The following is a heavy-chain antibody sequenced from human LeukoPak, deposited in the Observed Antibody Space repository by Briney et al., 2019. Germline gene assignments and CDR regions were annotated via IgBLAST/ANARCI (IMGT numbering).Heavy chain of an antibody. V-gene: IGHV4-4*07. CDR2: IYTSGST. J-gene: IGHJ4*02. CDR3: ARASYGDYNFDY. D-gene: IGHD4-17*01. Sequence: SETLSLTCTVSGDSISSYYWSWIRQPAGKGLEWIGRIYTSGSTNSNPSLKGRVTMSVDTSKNQLSLKLTSVTAADTAVYYCARASYGDYNFDYWGQGTLVTVSS. CDR1: GDSISSYY.